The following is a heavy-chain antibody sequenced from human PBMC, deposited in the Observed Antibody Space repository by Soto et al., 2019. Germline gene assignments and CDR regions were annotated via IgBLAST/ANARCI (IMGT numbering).Heavy chain of an antibody. CDR2: ISYDGSNK. J-gene: IGHJ5*02. V-gene: IGHV3-30-3*01. CDR3: ASGWYDSSGHNCFDP. Sequence: QVQLVESGGGVVQPGRSLRLSCAASGFTFSSYAMHWVRHAPGKGLEWVAVISYDGSNKYYADSVKGRFTISRDNSKNTLYLQMNSLRAEDTAVDYCASGWYDSSGHNCFDPWGQGTLVTVSS. D-gene: IGHD3-22*01. CDR1: GFTFSSYA.